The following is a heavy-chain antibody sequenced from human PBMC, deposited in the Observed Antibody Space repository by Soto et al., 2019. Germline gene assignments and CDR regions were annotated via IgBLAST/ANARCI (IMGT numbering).Heavy chain of an antibody. CDR3: AREYCSSTSCLNWFDP. Sequence: SETLSLTCTVSGGSVSSGNYYWSWIRQPPGKGLELIGYIYYSGSTNYIPSLKSRVTISVDTSKNQFSLKLSSVTAADTAVYYCAREYCSSTSCLNWFDPWGQGTLVTVSS. CDR2: IYYSGST. V-gene: IGHV4-61*01. D-gene: IGHD2-2*01. CDR1: GGSVSSGNYY. J-gene: IGHJ5*02.